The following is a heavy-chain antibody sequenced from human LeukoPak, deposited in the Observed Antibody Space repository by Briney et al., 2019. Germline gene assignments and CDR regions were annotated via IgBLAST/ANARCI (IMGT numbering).Heavy chain of an antibody. J-gene: IGHJ3*02. CDR1: GYSFTSYW. Sequence: GESLKISCKGSGYSFTSYWIGWVRQMPGKGLEWVGIIYPGDSDTRYSPSFQGQVTISADKSISTAYLQWSSLKASDTAMYYCARPQGDYVWGSYRIDAFDIWGQGTMVTVSS. CDR2: IYPGDSDT. CDR3: ARPQGDYVWGSYRIDAFDI. D-gene: IGHD3-16*02. V-gene: IGHV5-51*01.